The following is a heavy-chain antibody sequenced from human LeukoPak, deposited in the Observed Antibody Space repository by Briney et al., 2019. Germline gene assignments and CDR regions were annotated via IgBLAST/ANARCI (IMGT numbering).Heavy chain of an antibody. D-gene: IGHD2-2*02. V-gene: IGHV1-2*02. Sequence: GASVKVSCKASGYTFTGYYMHWVRQAPGQGLEWMGWINPNSGGTNYAQKFQGRVTMTRDTSISTAYMELSRLRSDDTAVYYCATEKGYCSSTSCYRKYWFDPWGQGTLVTVSS. CDR3: ATEKGYCSSTSCYRKYWFDP. J-gene: IGHJ5*02. CDR1: GYTFTGYY. CDR2: INPNSGGT.